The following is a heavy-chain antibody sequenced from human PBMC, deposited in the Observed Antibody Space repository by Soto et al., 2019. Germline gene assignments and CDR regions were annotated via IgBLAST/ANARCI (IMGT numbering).Heavy chain of an antibody. CDR2: ITASGGST. V-gene: IGHV3-23*01. J-gene: IGHJ6*02. CDR3: AVHLGQNYYTLDV. CDR1: EFTFSNFV. D-gene: IGHD1-26*01. Sequence: EVQLLESGGGLIQRGGSLRLSCTGSEFTFSNFVMSWVRHVPGKGLEWLACITASGGSTYYADSVKGRFSVSRDNSKSTLYLQLNSLEAEDTAVYHCAVHLGQNYYTLDVWGQGTTVHVSS.